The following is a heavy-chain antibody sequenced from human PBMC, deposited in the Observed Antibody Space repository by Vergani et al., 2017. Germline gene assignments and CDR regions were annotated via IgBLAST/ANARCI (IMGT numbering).Heavy chain of an antibody. V-gene: IGHV5-51*03. CDR2: IYPGDSDT. J-gene: IGHJ3*02. CDR3: ARRSYYYGSGSYYNPLGAFDI. Sequence: EVQLVQSGAEVKKPGESLKISCKGSGYSFTSYWIGWVRQMPGEGLEWMGIIYPGDSDTRYSPSFQGQVTISADKSISTAYLQWSSLKASDTAMYYCARRSYYYGSGSYYNPLGAFDIWGQGTMVTVSS. CDR1: GYSFTSYW. D-gene: IGHD3-10*01.